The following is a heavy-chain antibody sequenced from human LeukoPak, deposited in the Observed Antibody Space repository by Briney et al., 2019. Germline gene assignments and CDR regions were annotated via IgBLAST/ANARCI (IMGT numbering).Heavy chain of an antibody. CDR3: ARESWGSFDN. J-gene: IGHJ4*02. D-gene: IGHD3-16*01. Sequence: GGSLRLSCAASGFAFNIYWMAWARQAPGKGLEWVATIDKDGSYKDYVDSVKGRFSISRDNAKNSLYLQMNSLRTEDTALYFCARESWGSFDNWGQGSLVTVSS. CDR1: GFAFNIYW. V-gene: IGHV3-7*01. CDR2: IDKDGSYK.